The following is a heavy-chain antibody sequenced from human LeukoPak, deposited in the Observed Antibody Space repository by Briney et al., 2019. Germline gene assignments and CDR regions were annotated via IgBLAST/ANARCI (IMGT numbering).Heavy chain of an antibody. CDR2: INHSGST. D-gene: IGHD2-15*01. CDR1: GGSFSGYY. Sequence: SETLSLTCAVYGGSFSGYYWSWIRQPPGKGLEWIGEINHSGSTNYNPSLKSRVTISVDTSKNQFSLKLSSVTAADTAVYYCASPSGGSPWDYWGQGTLVTVSS. CDR3: ASPSGGSPWDY. V-gene: IGHV4-34*01. J-gene: IGHJ4*02.